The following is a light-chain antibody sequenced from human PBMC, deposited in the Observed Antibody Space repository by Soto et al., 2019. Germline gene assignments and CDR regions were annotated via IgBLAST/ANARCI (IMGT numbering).Light chain of an antibody. CDR2: SNN. V-gene: IGLV1-44*01. Sequence: QSVLTQPPSASGTPGQRVTISCSGSSSNIGSNTVNWYQQLPGTAPKLLIYSNNQRPSGVPDRFSGSKSCTSASLAISGLQSEDEADYYCAAWDDSLKGPVFGGGTKLTVL. J-gene: IGLJ3*02. CDR1: SSNIGSNT. CDR3: AAWDDSLKGPV.